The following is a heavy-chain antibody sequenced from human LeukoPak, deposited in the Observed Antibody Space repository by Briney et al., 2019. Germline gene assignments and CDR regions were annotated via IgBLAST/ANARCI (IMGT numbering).Heavy chain of an antibody. J-gene: IGHJ4*02. CDR2: IYTSGST. CDR3: ARDGYSYGYLFDY. D-gene: IGHD5-18*01. Sequence: SETLSLTCAVYGGSFSSYYWSWIRQPAGKGLEWIGRIYTSGSTNYNPSLKSRVTMSVDTSKNQFSLKLSSVTAADTAVYYCARDGYSYGYLFDYWGQGTLVTVSS. V-gene: IGHV4-4*07. CDR1: GGSFSSYY.